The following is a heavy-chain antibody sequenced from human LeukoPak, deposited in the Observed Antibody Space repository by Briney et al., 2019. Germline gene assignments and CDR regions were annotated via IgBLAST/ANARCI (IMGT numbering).Heavy chain of an antibody. V-gene: IGHV3-23*01. D-gene: IGHD6-13*01. CDR3: ARGNSDLATAPDS. CDR1: GFTFNNYA. J-gene: IGHJ5*01. CDR2: INAGGSNT. Sequence: GGSLRLSCAASGFTFNNYAMNWVRQAPGKGLEWVSGINAGGSNTYYADSVKGRFTISRDNSKNTLYLQMDSLRAEDTAVYYCARGNSDLATAPDSWGQGTLVTVSS.